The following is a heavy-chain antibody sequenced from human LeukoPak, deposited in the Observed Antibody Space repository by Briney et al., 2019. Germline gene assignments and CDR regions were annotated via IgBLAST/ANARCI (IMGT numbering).Heavy chain of an antibody. CDR1: GGSFSGYY. J-gene: IGHJ4*02. D-gene: IGHD2-15*01. V-gene: IGHV4-34*01. CDR3: ASEYCSGGSCYSLYFDY. CDR2: INHSGST. Sequence: SETLSLTCAVYGGSFSGYYWSWIRQPPGKGLEWIGEINHSGSTNYNPSLKSRVTISVDTSKNQFSLKLSSATAADTAVYYCASEYCSGGSCYSLYFDYWGQGTLVTVSS.